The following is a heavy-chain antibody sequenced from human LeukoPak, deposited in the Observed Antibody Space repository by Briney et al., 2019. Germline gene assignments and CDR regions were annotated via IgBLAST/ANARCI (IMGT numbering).Heavy chain of an antibody. CDR1: GFTFSSYS. Sequence: PGGSLRLSCAASGFTFSSYSMNRVRQAPGKGLEWVSSISSSSSYIYYADSVKGRFTISRDNAKNSLYLQMNSLRAEDTAVYYCASRSGSYEGFDYWGQGTLVTVSS. V-gene: IGHV3-21*01. CDR3: ASRSGSYEGFDY. J-gene: IGHJ4*02. CDR2: ISSSSSYI. D-gene: IGHD1-26*01.